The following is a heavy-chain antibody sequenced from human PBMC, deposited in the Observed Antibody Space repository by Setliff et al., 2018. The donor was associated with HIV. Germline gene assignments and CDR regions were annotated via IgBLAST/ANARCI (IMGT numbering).Heavy chain of an antibody. CDR2: INHSGST. Sequence: SETLSPPCAVYGRSISGYYWSWIRQPPGKGREWIGEINHSGSTKYNPSLKSRVTISVDTSKNQFSLKLSSVAAADTAVFYCARLTTTYYYDSSAYYHPVWGQGTLVTVSS. D-gene: IGHD3-22*01. V-gene: IGHV4-34*01. J-gene: IGHJ4*02. CDR3: ARLTTTYYYDSSAYYHPV. CDR1: GRSISGYY.